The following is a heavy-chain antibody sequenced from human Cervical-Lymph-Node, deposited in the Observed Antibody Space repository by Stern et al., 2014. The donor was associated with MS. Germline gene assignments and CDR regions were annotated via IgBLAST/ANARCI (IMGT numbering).Heavy chain of an antibody. CDR1: GYTFINYD. CDR2: MNPNLGNT. J-gene: IGHJ5*02. V-gene: IGHV1-8*01. CDR3: ARGLVVSSSLWFDP. Sequence: QVQLVESGAEVKKPGASVKVSCKASGYTFINYDINWGRQAPGRGLEWIGWMNPNLGNTGYAQEFQGRVTMTTNTSISTVYMELSSLTSDDTAVYYCARGLVVSSSLWFDPWGQGTLVTVSS. D-gene: IGHD6-6*01.